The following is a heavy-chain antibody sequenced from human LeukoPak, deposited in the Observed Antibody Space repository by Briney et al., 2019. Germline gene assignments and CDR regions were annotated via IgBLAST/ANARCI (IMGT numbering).Heavy chain of an antibody. J-gene: IGHJ4*02. V-gene: IGHV3-23*01. CDR3: AKAPRHDLAGFYFDY. D-gene: IGHD3-3*01. Sequence: PGGSLRLSRAASGFSFSNYAMTWVRQAPGKGLEWVSGISGSGGSTWYADSVKVRFTISRANSKNMIYLQMSSLRAEDTALYYCAKAPRHDLAGFYFDYWGQGTLVTVSS. CDR1: GFSFSNYA. CDR2: ISGSGGST.